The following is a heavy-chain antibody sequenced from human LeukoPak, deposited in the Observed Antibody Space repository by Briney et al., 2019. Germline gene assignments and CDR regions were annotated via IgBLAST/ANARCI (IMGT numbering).Heavy chain of an antibody. CDR2: VWYDGINK. CDR3: ARDAVVGATRGGDFDY. CDR1: RFTFSRYG. D-gene: IGHD1-26*01. J-gene: IGHJ4*02. Sequence: GGSLRLSCAASRFTFSRYGMHWVRQAPGKGLEWVAVVWYDGINKFYEDSVKGRFTISRDNSNNTLYLQMDSLRIEDTAVYYCARDAVVGATRGGDFDYWGQGTLVTVSS. V-gene: IGHV3-33*01.